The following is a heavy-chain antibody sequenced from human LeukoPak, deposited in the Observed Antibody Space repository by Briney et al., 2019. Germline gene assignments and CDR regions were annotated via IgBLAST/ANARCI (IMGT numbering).Heavy chain of an antibody. V-gene: IGHV4-4*07. D-gene: IGHD4-23*01. J-gene: IGHJ3*01. CDR3: ARDSVGPFRRSPTNAFDV. CDR1: GGSISSYY. CDR2: IYTSGST. Sequence: SETLSLTCTVSGGSISSYYWSWIRQPAGKGLEWIGRIYTSGSTNYNPSLKSRVTMSVDTSKNQFSLKLSSVTAADTAVYYCARDSVGPFRRSPTNAFDVWGQGTMVTVSS.